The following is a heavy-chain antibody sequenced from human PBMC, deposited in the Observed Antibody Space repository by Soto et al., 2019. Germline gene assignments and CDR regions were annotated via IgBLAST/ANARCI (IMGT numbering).Heavy chain of an antibody. CDR2: ISSSSSYI. J-gene: IGHJ4*02. CDR3: AREYDFWSGYPFDY. CDR1: GFTFSSYA. D-gene: IGHD3-3*01. Sequence: GGSLRLSCAASGFTFSSYAMSWVRQAPGKGLEWVSSISSSSSYIYYADSVKGRFTISRDNAKNSLYLQMNSLRAEDTAVYYCAREYDFWSGYPFDYWGQGTLVTVPQ. V-gene: IGHV3-21*01.